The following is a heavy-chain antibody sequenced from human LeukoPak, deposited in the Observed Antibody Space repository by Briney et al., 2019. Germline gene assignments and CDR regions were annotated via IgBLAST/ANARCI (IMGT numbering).Heavy chain of an antibody. V-gene: IGHV5-51*01. J-gene: IGHJ4*02. CDR1: GYSFTSYW. CDR3: ARRGGEYCSSTSCYGDY. CDR2: IYPGDSDT. Sequence: GESLKISCKGSGYSFTSYWIGWVRQMPGKGLEWMGIIYPGDSDTRYSPSFQGQVTISADKSISTAYLQWSSLKASDTAMYYCARRGGEYCSSTSCYGDYWGQGTLVTVSS. D-gene: IGHD2-2*01.